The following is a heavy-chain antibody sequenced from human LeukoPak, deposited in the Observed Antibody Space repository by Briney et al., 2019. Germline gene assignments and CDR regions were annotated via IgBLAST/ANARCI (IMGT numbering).Heavy chain of an antibody. CDR3: TTDYYYDSSGYYVGY. D-gene: IGHD3-22*01. J-gene: IGHJ4*02. CDR2: IKSKTDGGTT. V-gene: IGHV3-15*01. CDR1: GFTFSNAW. Sequence: GGSLRLSCAASGFTFSNAWMSWVRQAPGKGLEWVGRIKSKTDGGTTDYAAPVKGRFTISRDDSKNTLYLQMNSLKTEDTAVYYCTTDYYYDSSGYYVGYWGQGTLVTVSS.